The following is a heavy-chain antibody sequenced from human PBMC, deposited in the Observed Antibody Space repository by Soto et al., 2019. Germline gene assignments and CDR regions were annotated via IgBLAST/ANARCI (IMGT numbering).Heavy chain of an antibody. CDR1: GFTFSSYA. CDR3: AKGGPITMVRGVSLSFDY. D-gene: IGHD3-10*01. J-gene: IGHJ4*02. V-gene: IGHV3-23*01. CDR2: ISGSGGST. Sequence: GGSLRLSCAASGFTFSSYAMSWVRQAPGKGLEWVSAISGSGGSTYYADSVKGRFTISRDNSKNTLYLQMNSLRAEDTAVYYCAKGGPITMVRGVSLSFDYWGQGTLVTVSA.